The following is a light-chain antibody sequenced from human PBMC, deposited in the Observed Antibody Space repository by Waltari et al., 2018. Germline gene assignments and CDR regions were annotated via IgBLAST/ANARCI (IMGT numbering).Light chain of an antibody. V-gene: IGLV1-40*01. CDR1: SSNIGAGYY. J-gene: IGLJ3*02. CDR2: ENN. Sequence: QSVLTQPPSASGAPGQRVTLSCNGSSSNIGAGYYVSWYQQFPGTAPKLLIYENNKRPSGVSDRFSGSKSGTSASLTITGLQSEDEADYYCSAWDSSLTTQVFGGGTRLTVL. CDR3: SAWDSSLTTQV.